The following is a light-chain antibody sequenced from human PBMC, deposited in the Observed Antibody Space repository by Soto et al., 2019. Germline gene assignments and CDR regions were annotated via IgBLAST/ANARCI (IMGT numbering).Light chain of an antibody. J-gene: IGKJ1*01. CDR3: QPDYTSPRT. CDR2: WAS. Sequence: IVITQSPDSLSVSLGERATITCKSSQTGLDSSHNKDRLSLYQQKPGQPPKLLLYWASTREVGVPRRFSGSGCGTGFTLTISSLQTEDGVVYYGQPDYTSPRTVGNETKVEGK. V-gene: IGKV4-1*01. CDR1: QTGLDSSHNKDR.